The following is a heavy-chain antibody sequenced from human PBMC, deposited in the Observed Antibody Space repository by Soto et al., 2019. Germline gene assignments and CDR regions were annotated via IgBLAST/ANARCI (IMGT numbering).Heavy chain of an antibody. CDR3: ELNYYDSSGYYYVGSGPQDYYYYGMDV. V-gene: IGHV1-69*13. CDR2: IIPIFGTA. Sequence: SVKVSCKASGGTFSSYAISWVRQAPGQGLGWMGGIIPIFGTANYAQKFQGRVTITADESTSTAYMELSSLRSEDTAVYYCELNYYDSSGYYYVGSGPQDYYYYGMDVWGQGTTVTVSS. D-gene: IGHD3-22*01. J-gene: IGHJ6*02. CDR1: GGTFSSYA.